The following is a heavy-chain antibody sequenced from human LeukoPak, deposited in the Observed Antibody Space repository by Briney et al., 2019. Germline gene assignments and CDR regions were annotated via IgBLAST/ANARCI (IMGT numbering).Heavy chain of an antibody. D-gene: IGHD1-26*01. CDR3: ASGGRGAEIDY. Sequence: SETLSLTCTVSGGSISSYYWSWIRQPPGKGLEWIGYIYYSGSTNYNPSLKSRVTISVDTSKNQFSLKLSSVTAADTAVYYCASGGRGAEIDYWGQGTLVTVSS. V-gene: IGHV4-59*08. CDR2: IYYSGST. J-gene: IGHJ4*02. CDR1: GGSISSYY.